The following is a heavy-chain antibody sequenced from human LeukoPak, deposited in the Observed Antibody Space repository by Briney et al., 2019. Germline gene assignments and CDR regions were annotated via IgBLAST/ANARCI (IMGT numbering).Heavy chain of an antibody. J-gene: IGHJ5*02. D-gene: IGHD2-8*01. CDR1: GGSISSYY. V-gene: IGHV4-34*01. CDR2: INHSGST. Sequence: SETLSLTCTVSGGSISSYYWSWIRQPPGKGLEWIGEINHSGSTNYNPSLKSRVTISVDTSKNQFSLKLSSVTAADTAVYYCARSPGGVNNWFDPWGQGTLVTVSS. CDR3: ARSPGGVNNWFDP.